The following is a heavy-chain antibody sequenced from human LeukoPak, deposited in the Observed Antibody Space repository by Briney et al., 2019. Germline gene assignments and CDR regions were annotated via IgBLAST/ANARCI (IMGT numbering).Heavy chain of an antibody. D-gene: IGHD4-23*01. V-gene: IGHV3-74*01. CDR3: AREGVGNFFIDY. CDR1: GFTLSGYW. J-gene: IGHJ4*02. CDR2: INTDGSST. Sequence: GGSLRLSCAASGFTLSGYWMHWVRHAPGKGLVWVSRINTDGSSTSYADSVKGRFTISRDNAKNTVYLQMNSLRAEDTAVYYCAREGVGNFFIDYWGQGTLVTVSS.